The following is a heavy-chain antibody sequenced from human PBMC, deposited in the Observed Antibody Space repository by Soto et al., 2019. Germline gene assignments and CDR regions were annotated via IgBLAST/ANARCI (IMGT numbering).Heavy chain of an antibody. J-gene: IGHJ4*02. V-gene: IGHV3-23*01. CDR2: ISGSGGTT. D-gene: IGHD3-3*01. Sequence: PGGSLRLSCAASGFTFSSYAMSWVRQAPGKGLEWVSAISGSGGTTYYADSVKGRFTISRDNSKNTLYLQMNSLRAEDTAVYYCAKVNDFWSGYYDYWGQGTLVTVSS. CDR1: GFTFSSYA. CDR3: AKVNDFWSGYYDY.